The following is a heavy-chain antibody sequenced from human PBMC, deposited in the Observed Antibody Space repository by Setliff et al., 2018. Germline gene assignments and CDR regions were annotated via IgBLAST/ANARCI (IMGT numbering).Heavy chain of an antibody. V-gene: IGHV1-24*01. D-gene: IGHD3-10*01. Sequence: ASVKVSCKVSGYTLTELSMHWVRQAPGKGLEWMGGFDPEDGETIYAQKFQGRVTMTEDTSTDTAYMELSSLRSEDTAVYYCAAERLLDYYGSGSYPSFDYWGQGTLVTVSS. J-gene: IGHJ4*02. CDR1: GYTLTELS. CDR3: AAERLLDYYGSGSYPSFDY. CDR2: FDPEDGET.